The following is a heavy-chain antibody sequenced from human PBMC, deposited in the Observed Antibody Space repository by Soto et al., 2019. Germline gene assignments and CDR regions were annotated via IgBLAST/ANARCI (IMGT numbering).Heavy chain of an antibody. CDR2: ISSSSSTI. V-gene: IGHV3-48*01. D-gene: IGHD3-10*01. CDR1: GFTFSSYS. CDR3: ARQGPTMVRGVYPRPDYYYYGMDV. J-gene: IGHJ6*02. Sequence: PGGSLRLSCAASGFTFSSYSMNWVRQAPGKGLEWVSYISSSSSTIYYADSVKGRFTISRDNAKNSLYLQMNSLRAEDTAVYYCARQGPTMVRGVYPRPDYYYYGMDVWGQGTTVTVSS.